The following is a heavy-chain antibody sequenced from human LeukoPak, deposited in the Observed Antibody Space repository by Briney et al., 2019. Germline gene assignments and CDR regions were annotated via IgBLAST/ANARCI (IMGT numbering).Heavy chain of an antibody. J-gene: IGHJ4*02. Sequence: SETLSLTCTVSGYSISSGYYWGWIRQPPGKGLEWIGSIYHSGSTYYNPSLKNRDTISVDTSKNQFSLKLSSVSAADTAVYYCAALDPQLASLDYWGQGTLVTVSS. V-gene: IGHV4-38-2*02. CDR1: GYSISSGYY. CDR2: IYHSGST. CDR3: AALDPQLASLDY. D-gene: IGHD3-3*02.